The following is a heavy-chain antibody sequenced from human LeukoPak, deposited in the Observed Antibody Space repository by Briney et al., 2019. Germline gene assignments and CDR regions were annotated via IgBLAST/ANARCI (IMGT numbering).Heavy chain of an antibody. CDR2: ISGSGGTT. CDR1: GLTLSSYA. Sequence: GGSLRLSCAVSGLTLSSYAMSWGRQAPGEGLEGVSTISGSGGTTYYADSVWGRFTVSRYNSKNTLYLQMNSLRAEDPAVYYCAKDGAKWGLFDYWGQGALVTVSS. J-gene: IGHJ4*02. CDR3: AKDGAKWGLFDY. V-gene: IGHV3-23*01. D-gene: IGHD7-27*01.